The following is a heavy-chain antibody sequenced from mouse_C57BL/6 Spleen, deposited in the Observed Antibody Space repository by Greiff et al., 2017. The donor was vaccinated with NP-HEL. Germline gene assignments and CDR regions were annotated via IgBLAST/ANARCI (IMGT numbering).Heavy chain of an antibody. V-gene: IGHV1-39*01. CDR1: GYSFTDYN. J-gene: IGHJ1*03. CDR2: INPNYGTT. Sequence: EVQLQQSGPELVKPGASVKISCKASGYSFTDYNMNWVKQSNGKSLEWIGVINPNYGTTRYNLKFKGKATLTVDQSSSTAYMQLNSLTSEDSAVYYCESYYSTHWYFDVWGTGTTVTVSS. CDR3: ESYYSTHWYFDV. D-gene: IGHD2-12*01.